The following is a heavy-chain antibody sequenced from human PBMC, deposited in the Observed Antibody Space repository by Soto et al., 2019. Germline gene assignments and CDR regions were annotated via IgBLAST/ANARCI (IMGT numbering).Heavy chain of an antibody. CDR2: INPNSGGT. D-gene: IGHD2-2*01. Sequence: ASVKVSCKASGYTFTGYYMHWVRQAPGQGLEWMGWINPNSGGTNYAQKFQGWVTMTRDTSISTAYMELSRLRSDDTAVYYCAREPIVVVPATASSPSGMDVWGQGTTVTVSS. CDR1: GYTFTGYY. J-gene: IGHJ6*02. V-gene: IGHV1-2*04. CDR3: AREPIVVVPATASSPSGMDV.